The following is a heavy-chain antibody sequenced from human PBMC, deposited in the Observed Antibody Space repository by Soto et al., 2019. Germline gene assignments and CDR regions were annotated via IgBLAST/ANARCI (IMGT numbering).Heavy chain of an antibody. CDR1: GGTFSSYA. J-gene: IGHJ3*02. D-gene: IGHD3-22*01. Sequence: QVQLVQSGAEVKKPGSSVKVSCKASGGTFSSYAISWVRQAPGQGLEWMGGIIPIFGTANYAQKFQGRVTITADEATSTAYMELRSVRSEDTAVYYCARAVYYYDSSGLDAFDIWGQGTMVTISS. CDR3: ARAVYYYDSSGLDAFDI. CDR2: IIPIFGTA. V-gene: IGHV1-69*12.